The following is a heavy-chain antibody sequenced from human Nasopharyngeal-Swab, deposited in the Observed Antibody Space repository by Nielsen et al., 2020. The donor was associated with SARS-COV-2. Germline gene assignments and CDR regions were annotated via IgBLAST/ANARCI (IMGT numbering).Heavy chain of an antibody. CDR3: AREYSSSSALLDY. J-gene: IGHJ4*02. CDR2: INHSGST. D-gene: IGHD6-6*01. V-gene: IGHV4-39*07. CDR1: GGSISSSSYY. Sequence: SETLSLTCTVSGGSISSSSYYWGWIRQPPGKGLEWIGEINHSGSTNYNPSLKSRVTKSVDTSKNQFSLKLSSVTAADTAVYYCAREYSSSSALLDYWGQGTLVTVSS.